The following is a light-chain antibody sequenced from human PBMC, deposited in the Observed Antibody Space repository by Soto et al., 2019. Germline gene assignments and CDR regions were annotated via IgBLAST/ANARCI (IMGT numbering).Light chain of an antibody. CDR3: QQYNNWPT. V-gene: IGKV1-39*01. CDR1: QAILTY. Sequence: DIHLTQPPSSLSAAVGDRVTITCRASQAILTYLNWLQPKAGKAPEVLIYDASGLRSGVPSRFSGSGSGTEFTLTIRSLKSEDFAVDYCQQYNNWPTFGQGTRREIK. J-gene: IGKJ5*01. CDR2: DAS.